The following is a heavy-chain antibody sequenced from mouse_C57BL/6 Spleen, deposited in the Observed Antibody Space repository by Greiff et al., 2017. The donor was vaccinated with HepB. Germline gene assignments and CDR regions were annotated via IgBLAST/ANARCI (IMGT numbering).Heavy chain of an antibody. J-gene: IGHJ2*01. CDR3: ARSLRRGDYFDY. Sequence: EVKLQESGPELVKPGASVKMSCKASGYTFTDYNMHWVKQSHGKSLEWIGYINPNNGGTSYNQKFKGKATLTVNKSSSTAYMELRSLTSEDSAVYYCARSLRRGDYFDYWGQGTTLTVSS. V-gene: IGHV1-22*01. CDR1: GYTFTDYN. D-gene: IGHD2-12*01. CDR2: INPNNGGT.